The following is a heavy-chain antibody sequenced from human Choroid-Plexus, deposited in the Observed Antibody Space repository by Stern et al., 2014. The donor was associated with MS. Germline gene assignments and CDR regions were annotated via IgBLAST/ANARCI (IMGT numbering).Heavy chain of an antibody. CDR2: VSYDGSNK. V-gene: IGHV3-30*18. CDR1: GFTLGSCA. Sequence: VQLVESGGGVVQPGRPLRLSCVASGFTLGSCAMHWVRQAPGKGLEGVAGVSYDGSNKYYADSVKGRFTISRDNSQNNLYMQMSSLRPEDTAVYYCAKDRQYLTYFFDHWGQGSLVTVSS. CDR3: AKDRQYLTYFFDH. D-gene: IGHD2/OR15-2a*01. J-gene: IGHJ5*02.